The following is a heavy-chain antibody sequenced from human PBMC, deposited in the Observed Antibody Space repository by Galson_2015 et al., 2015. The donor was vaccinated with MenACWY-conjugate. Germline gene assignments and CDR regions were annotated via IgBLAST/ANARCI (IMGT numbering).Heavy chain of an antibody. CDR1: GFTFSDYW. Sequence: SLRLSCAASGFTFSDYWMSWVRQAPGKGLEWVANIRGDGSEKFYVDSVKGRFTISRDNAKNSLYLQLNSLRAEDTAVYYCARTTDYYDSSGYYGDFDYWGQGTLVTVSS. D-gene: IGHD3-22*01. J-gene: IGHJ4*02. V-gene: IGHV3-7*03. CDR3: ARTTDYYDSSGYYGDFDY. CDR2: IRGDGSEK.